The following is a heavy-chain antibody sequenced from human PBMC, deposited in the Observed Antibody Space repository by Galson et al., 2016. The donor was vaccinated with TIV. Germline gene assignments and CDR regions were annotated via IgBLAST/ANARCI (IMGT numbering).Heavy chain of an antibody. CDR1: GGTFNSYG. CDR3: ARSRGYSYGYVDH. J-gene: IGHJ5*02. D-gene: IGHD5-18*01. CDR2: IIPVFGTT. V-gene: IGHV1-69*13. Sequence: SVKVSCKASGGTFNSYGISWVRQAPGQGLQWMGGIIPVFGTTKYSQDFQGRVAVTADESTGAAYMELSGLRFDDMAVYFCARSRGYSYGYVDHWGQGTLVTVSA.